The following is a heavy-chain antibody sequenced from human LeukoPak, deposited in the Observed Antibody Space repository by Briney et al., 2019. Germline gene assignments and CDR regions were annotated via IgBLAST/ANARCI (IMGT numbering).Heavy chain of an antibody. V-gene: IGHV3-30*18. CDR2: ISNDGSLK. D-gene: IGHD6-13*01. CDR1: RFTFRSYA. CDR3: AKAAVGAAAASFFDS. Sequence: GGSLRLSCEASRFTFRSYAMHWVRKAPGKGLEWVAVISNDGSLKYYADSVKGRFTISRDNFKNTLHLQMNGLRADDTAVYYCAKAAVGAAAASFFDSWGQGTLVTVSS. J-gene: IGHJ4*02.